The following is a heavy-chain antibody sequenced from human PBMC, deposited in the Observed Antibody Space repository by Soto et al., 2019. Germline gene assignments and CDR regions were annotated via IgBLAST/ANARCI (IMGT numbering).Heavy chain of an antibody. D-gene: IGHD6-25*01. Sequence: QVQLQQWGAGLLKPSETLSLTCAVYGGSFSGYYWSWIRQPPGKGLEWIGEINHSGSTNYNPSLKGGSTISVDPSKNQSSLKLGSVPAAATAVYYWGRVIGYSSVNGSAPWGRGTLVPVPS. CDR3: GRVIGYSSVNGSAP. CDR2: INHSGST. V-gene: IGHV4-34*01. CDR1: GGSFSGYY. J-gene: IGHJ5*02.